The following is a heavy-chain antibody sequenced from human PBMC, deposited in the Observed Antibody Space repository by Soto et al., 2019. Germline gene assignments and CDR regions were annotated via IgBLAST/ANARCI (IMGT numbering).Heavy chain of an antibody. CDR2: IIPIFGTA. CDR3: AREHYGDYGQFEY. CDR1: GGTFSSYA. Sequence: QVQLVQAGAEVKKPGSSVKVSCKASGGTFSSYALSWVGPAPGQGLEWMGGIIPIFGTANYAQKFQGRVTITADESPSTAYMELSSLRSEYTAVYYCAREHYGDYGQFEYWGQGTLVTVSS. D-gene: IGHD4-17*01. J-gene: IGHJ4*02. V-gene: IGHV1-69*12.